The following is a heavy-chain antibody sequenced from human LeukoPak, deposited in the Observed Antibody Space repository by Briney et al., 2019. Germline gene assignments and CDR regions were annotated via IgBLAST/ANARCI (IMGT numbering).Heavy chain of an antibody. J-gene: IGHJ4*02. CDR2: ISYDGSNK. CDR3: ARSGGYCSSTSCYLPRPFDY. Sequence: EGSLRLSCAASGFTFSSYAMHWVRQAPGKGLEWVAVISYDGSNKYYADSVKGRFTISRDNSKNTLYLQMNSLRAEDTAVYYCARSGGYCSSTSCYLPRPFDYWGQGTLVTVSS. D-gene: IGHD2-2*01. V-gene: IGHV3-30-3*01. CDR1: GFTFSSYA.